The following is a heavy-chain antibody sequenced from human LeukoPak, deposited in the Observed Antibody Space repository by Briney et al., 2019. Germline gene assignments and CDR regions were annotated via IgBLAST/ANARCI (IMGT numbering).Heavy chain of an antibody. V-gene: IGHV4-61*02. D-gene: IGHD3-3*01. J-gene: IGHJ4*02. CDR1: GGSISSGSYY. CDR3: ARDANKDFWSGYYPVD. CDR2: IYTSGST. Sequence: SQTLSLTCTVSGGSISSGSYYWSWIRQPAGKGLEWIGRIYTSGSTNYNPSLKSRVTISVDTSKNQFSLKLSSVTAADTAVYYCARDANKDFWSGYYPVDWGQGTLVTVSS.